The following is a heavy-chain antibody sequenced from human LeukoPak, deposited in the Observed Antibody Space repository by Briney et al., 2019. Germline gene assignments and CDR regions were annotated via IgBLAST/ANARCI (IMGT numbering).Heavy chain of an antibody. Sequence: GESLRLSCAASGFAFSSHAMTWVRQAPGKGLEWVSSISGSAEKTYYADSVKGRFTISRDSSQKILNLQMNNLRVEDTATYYCARGSTYDFWSGDALDAGGQGTMVTVAS. J-gene: IGHJ3*01. D-gene: IGHD3-3*01. CDR2: ISGSAEKT. CDR3: ARGSTYDFWSGDALDA. CDR1: GFAFSSHA. V-gene: IGHV3-23*01.